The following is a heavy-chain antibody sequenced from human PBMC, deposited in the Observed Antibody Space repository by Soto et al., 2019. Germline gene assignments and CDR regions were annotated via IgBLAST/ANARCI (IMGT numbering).Heavy chain of an antibody. CDR3: ARDSPVEMATAPFDY. V-gene: IGHV3-33*01. Sequence: QVQLVESGGGVGQPGRSLRLSCAASGFTFSSYGMHWVRQAPGKGLEWVAVIWYDGSNKYYADSVKGRFTISRDNSKNTLYLQMNSLRAEDTAVYYCARDSPVEMATAPFDYWGQGTLVTVSS. D-gene: IGHD5-18*01. J-gene: IGHJ4*02. CDR1: GFTFSSYG. CDR2: IWYDGSNK.